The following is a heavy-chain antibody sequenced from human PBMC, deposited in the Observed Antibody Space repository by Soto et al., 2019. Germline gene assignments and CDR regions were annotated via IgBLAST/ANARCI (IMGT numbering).Heavy chain of an antibody. D-gene: IGHD2-2*01. V-gene: IGHV3-9*01. CDR3: AKDTYQKSSGVLGV. J-gene: IGHJ6*02. CDR2: ISWNSGSI. CDR1: GFTFDDYA. Sequence: PGGSLRLSCAASGFTFDDYAMHWVRQAPGKGLEWVSGISWNSGSIGYADSVKGRFTISRDNAKNSLYLQMNSLRAEDTALYYCAKDTYQKSSGVLGVWGQGTTVTVSS.